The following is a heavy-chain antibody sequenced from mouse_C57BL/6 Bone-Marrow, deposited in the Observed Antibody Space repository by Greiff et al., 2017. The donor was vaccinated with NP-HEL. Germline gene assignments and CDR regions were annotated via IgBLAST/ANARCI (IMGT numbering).Heavy chain of an antibody. J-gene: IGHJ1*03. V-gene: IGHV3-8*01. CDR1: GYSITSDY. Sequence: EVMLVESGPGLAKPSQTLSLTCSVTGYSITSDYWNWIRKFPGNKLEYMGYISYSGSTYYNLSLKSRISITRDTSKNQYYLQLNSVTTEDTATYYCARYPYYDGSRGWYFDVWGTGTTVTVSS. D-gene: IGHD1-1*01. CDR2: ISYSGST. CDR3: ARYPYYDGSRGWYFDV.